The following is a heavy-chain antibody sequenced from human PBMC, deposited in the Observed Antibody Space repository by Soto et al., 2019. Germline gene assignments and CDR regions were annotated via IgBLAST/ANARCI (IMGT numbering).Heavy chain of an antibody. J-gene: IGHJ6*03. CDR1: GGSISSYY. V-gene: IGHV4-59*12. CDR3: ARGDYRKAMDV. CDR2: IYYSGST. Sequence: PSETLSLTCTVSGGSISSYYLSWIRQPPGKGLEWIGYIYYSGSTNYNPSLKSRVTISVDKSKNQFSLKLSSVTAADTAVYYCARGDYRKAMDVWGKGTTVTVSS. D-gene: IGHD4-4*01.